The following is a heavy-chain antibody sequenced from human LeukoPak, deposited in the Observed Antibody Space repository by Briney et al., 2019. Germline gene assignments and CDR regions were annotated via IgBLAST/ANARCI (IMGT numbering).Heavy chain of an antibody. J-gene: IGHJ6*02. CDR3: ARDSVRVGQQWPVGGMDV. CDR2: IYYSGST. Sequence: SETLSLTCTVSGGSISSSSYYWGWIRQPPGKGLEWIGSIYYSGSTYYNPSLKSRVTISVDTSKNQFSLKLSSVTAADTAVYYCARDSVRVGQQWPVGGMDVWGQGTTVTVSS. V-gene: IGHV4-39*07. CDR1: GGSISSSSYY. D-gene: IGHD6-19*01.